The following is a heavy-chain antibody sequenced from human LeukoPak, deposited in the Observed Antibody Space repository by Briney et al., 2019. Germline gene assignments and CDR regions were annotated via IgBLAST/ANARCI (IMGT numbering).Heavy chain of an antibody. Sequence: SETLSLTCTVSGGSISSGSYYWSWIRQPAGKGLEWIGRIYTSGSTNYNPSLKSRVTISVDTSKNQFSLKLSSVTAADTAVYYCARGDRTIFGVVIPGAFDIWGQGTMVTVSS. CDR1: GGSISSGSYY. J-gene: IGHJ3*02. D-gene: IGHD3-3*01. CDR3: ARGDRTIFGVVIPGAFDI. CDR2: IYTSGST. V-gene: IGHV4-61*02.